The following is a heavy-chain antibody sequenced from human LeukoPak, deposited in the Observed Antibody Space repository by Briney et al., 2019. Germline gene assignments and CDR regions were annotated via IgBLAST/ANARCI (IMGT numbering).Heavy chain of an antibody. CDR3: ARDPVGGYYYYYMDV. Sequence: GGSLRLSCAASGFTFSSYWMSWVRQAPGKGLEWVANIKQDGSEKYYVDSVKGRFTISRDNAKNSLYLQMNSLRAEDTAVYYCARDPVGGYYYYYMDVWGKGTTVTVSS. CDR1: GFTFSSYW. D-gene: IGHD3-16*01. V-gene: IGHV3-7*01. CDR2: IKQDGSEK. J-gene: IGHJ6*03.